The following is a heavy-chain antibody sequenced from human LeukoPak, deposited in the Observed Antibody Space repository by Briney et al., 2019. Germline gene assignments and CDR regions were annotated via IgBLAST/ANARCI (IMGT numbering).Heavy chain of an antibody. D-gene: IGHD1-1*01. J-gene: IGHJ4*02. Sequence: GRSLRLSCAASGFTFSSYGLHWVRQAPGKGLEWVAVIWYDGSNKYYADSVKGRFTISRDNSKNTLYLQMNSLRAEDTAVYYCARADAATGTLVDYWGQGTLVTVSS. CDR1: GFTFSSYG. CDR3: ARADAATGTLVDY. V-gene: IGHV3-33*01. CDR2: IWYDGSNK.